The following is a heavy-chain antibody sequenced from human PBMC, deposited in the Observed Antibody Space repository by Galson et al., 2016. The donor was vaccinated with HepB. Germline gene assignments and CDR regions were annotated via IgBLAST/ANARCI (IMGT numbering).Heavy chain of an antibody. Sequence: SVKVSCKASGYTFPSYDISWVRQAPGQGLEWMGWITTNNGNANYAQKLQGRVTMTTDTSTSTAYMELRSLRSDDTAVYYCARETPDTAMIYYSYAMDVWGQGTTVTVSS. J-gene: IGHJ6*02. V-gene: IGHV1-18*01. CDR3: ARETPDTAMIYYSYAMDV. D-gene: IGHD5-18*01. CDR1: GYTFPSYD. CDR2: ITTNNGNA.